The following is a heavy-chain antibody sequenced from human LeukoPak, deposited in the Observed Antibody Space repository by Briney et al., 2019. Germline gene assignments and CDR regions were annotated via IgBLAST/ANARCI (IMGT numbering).Heavy chain of an antibody. V-gene: IGHV4-34*01. CDR1: GGSFSGYY. CDR2: INHSGSS. D-gene: IGHD1-26*01. Sequence: SETLSLTCAVYGGSFSGYYWSWIRQPPGKGLEWIGEINHSGSSNYNPSLKSRVTISVDTSKNQFSLKLSSVTAADTAVYYCARVGATESDYWGQGTLVTVSS. J-gene: IGHJ4*02. CDR3: ARVGATESDY.